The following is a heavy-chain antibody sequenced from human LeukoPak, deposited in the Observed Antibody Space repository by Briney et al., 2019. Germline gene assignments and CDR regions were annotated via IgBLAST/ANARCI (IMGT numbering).Heavy chain of an antibody. D-gene: IGHD4-11*01. CDR1: GFTVSSNY. J-gene: IGHJ6*03. V-gene: IGHV3-66*01. CDR2: IYSGGST. CDR3: ARGNYAYYYYYMDV. Sequence: PGGSLRLSCAASGFTVSSNYMSWVRQAPGRGLEWVSVIYSGGSTYYADSVKGRFTISRDNSKNTLYLQMNSLRAEDTAVYYCARGNYAYYYYYMDVWGKGTTVTISS.